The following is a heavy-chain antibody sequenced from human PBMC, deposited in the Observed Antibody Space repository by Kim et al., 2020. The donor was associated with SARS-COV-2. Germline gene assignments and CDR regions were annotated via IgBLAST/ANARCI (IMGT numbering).Heavy chain of an antibody. J-gene: IGHJ4*01. CDR2: ISFDGSNK. V-gene: IGHV3-30*18. Sequence: GGSLRLSCAASGFTFSSYGMHWVRQAPGKGLEWVAVISFDGSNKYYADSVKGRFTISRDNSKNTLYLQMNSLRADDTAVYYCAKDDFRGTSSFCGGYWG. CDR1: GFTFSSYG. D-gene: IGHD1-26*01. CDR3: AKDDFRGTSSFCGGY.